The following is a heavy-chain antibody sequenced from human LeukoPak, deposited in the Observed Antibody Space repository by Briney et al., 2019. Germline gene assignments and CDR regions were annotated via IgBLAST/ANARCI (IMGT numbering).Heavy chain of an antibody. CDR1: GGSISSGDYY. Sequence: SQTLSLTCTVSGGSISSGDYYWSWIRQPPGRGLEWIGYIYYSGSTYYNPSLKSRVTISVDTSKNQFSLKLSSVTAADTAVYYCARVESGSYSYYYYYMDVWGKGTTVTVSS. CDR2: IYYSGST. D-gene: IGHD1-26*01. J-gene: IGHJ6*03. V-gene: IGHV4-30-4*08. CDR3: ARVESGSYSYYYYYMDV.